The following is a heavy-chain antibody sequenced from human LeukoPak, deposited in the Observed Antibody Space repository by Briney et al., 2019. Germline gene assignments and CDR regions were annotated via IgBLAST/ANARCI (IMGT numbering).Heavy chain of an antibody. V-gene: IGHV3-11*04. D-gene: IGHD3-22*01. CDR2: ISGSGTTT. CDR3: AIQITMIVVVPYFDY. Sequence: GGSPRLSPSASPPTFTDRSITWLRQPPGNGAEWVWSISGSGTTTYSADSVRGRFTVSRDNAKNSVFLYMNSLRAEDTAVYYCAIQITMIVVVPYFDYWGQGTLVTVSS. CDR1: PPTFTDRS. J-gene: IGHJ4*02.